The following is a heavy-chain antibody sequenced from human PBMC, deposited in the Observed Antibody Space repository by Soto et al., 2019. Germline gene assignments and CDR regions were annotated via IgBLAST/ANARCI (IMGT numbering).Heavy chain of an antibody. D-gene: IGHD4-17*01. CDR3: ARVSLTVTTRSYWFDP. V-gene: IGHV1-69*13. Sequence: GASVKVSCKASGGTFSSYAISWVRQAPGQGLEWMGGIIPIFGTANYAQKFQGRVTITADESTSTAYMELSSLRSEDTAVYYCARVSLTVTTRSYWFDPWGQGTLVTVSS. CDR1: GGTFSSYA. CDR2: IIPIFGTA. J-gene: IGHJ5*02.